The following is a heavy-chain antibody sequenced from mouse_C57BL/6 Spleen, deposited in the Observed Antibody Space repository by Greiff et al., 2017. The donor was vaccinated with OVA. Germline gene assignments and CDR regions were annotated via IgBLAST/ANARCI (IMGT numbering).Heavy chain of an antibody. CDR3: ASRGDSSGYWFAY. CDR2: ISNGGGST. J-gene: IGHJ3*01. CDR1: GFTFSDYY. D-gene: IGHD3-2*02. V-gene: IGHV5-12*01. Sequence: EVQGVESGGGLVQPGGSLKLSCAASGFTFSDYYMYWVRQTPEKRLEWVAYISNGGGSTYYPDTVKGRFTISRDNAKNTLYLQMSRLKSEDTAMYYCASRGDSSGYWFAYWGQGTLVTVSA.